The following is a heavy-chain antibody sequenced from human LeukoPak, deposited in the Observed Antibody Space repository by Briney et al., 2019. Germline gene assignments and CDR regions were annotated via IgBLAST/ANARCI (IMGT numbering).Heavy chain of an antibody. CDR1: GYTFTSYG. CDR3: ARDIYVWGSYRSEDWFDP. D-gene: IGHD3-16*02. Sequence: ASVKVSCKASGYTFTSYGISWVRQAPGQGLEWMGWISAYNGNTNYAQKLQGRVTMTTDTSTSTAYMELRSLRSDDTAVYYCARDIYVWGSYRSEDWFDPWGQGTLVTVSS. CDR2: ISAYNGNT. J-gene: IGHJ5*02. V-gene: IGHV1-18*01.